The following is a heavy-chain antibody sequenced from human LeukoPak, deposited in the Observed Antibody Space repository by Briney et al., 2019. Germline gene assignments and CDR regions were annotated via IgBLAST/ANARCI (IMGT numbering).Heavy chain of an antibody. D-gene: IGHD4-11*01. V-gene: IGHV4-34*01. CDR3: ARGDYPSDFDY. CDR1: GGSFSGYY. J-gene: IGHJ4*02. Sequence: SETLSLTCAVYGGSFSGYYWSWIRQPPGKGLEWIGEINHSGSTNYNPSLKSRVTISVDTSKNQFSLKLSSVTAADTAVYYCARGDYPSDFDYWGQGTLVTVSS. CDR2: INHSGST.